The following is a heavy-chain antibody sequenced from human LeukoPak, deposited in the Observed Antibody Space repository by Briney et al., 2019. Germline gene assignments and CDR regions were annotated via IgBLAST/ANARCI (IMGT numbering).Heavy chain of an antibody. J-gene: IGHJ4*02. CDR3: ARANLPDYDFWSGATIYYFDY. Sequence: SETLSLTCAVYGGSFSGYYWSWIRQPPGKGLEWIGEINPSGSTKYNPSIKSRVTISVDTSKNQFSLKLSSVTAADTAVYYCARANLPDYDFWSGATIYYFDYWGQGTLVTVSS. CDR2: INPSGST. V-gene: IGHV4-34*01. D-gene: IGHD3-3*01. CDR1: GGSFSGYY.